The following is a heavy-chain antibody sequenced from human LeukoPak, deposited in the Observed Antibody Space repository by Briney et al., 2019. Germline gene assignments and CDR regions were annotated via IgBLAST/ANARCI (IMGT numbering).Heavy chain of an antibody. Sequence: SETLSLTCAVYGGSFSGYYWSWIRQPPGKGLEWIGEINHSGSTNYNPSLKSRVTISVDTSKNQFSLKLSSVTAADTAVYYCARFIAAAGTGYFDYWGQGTLVTVSS. CDR1: GGSFSGYY. V-gene: IGHV4-34*01. J-gene: IGHJ4*02. CDR3: ARFIAAAGTGYFDY. D-gene: IGHD6-13*01. CDR2: INHSGST.